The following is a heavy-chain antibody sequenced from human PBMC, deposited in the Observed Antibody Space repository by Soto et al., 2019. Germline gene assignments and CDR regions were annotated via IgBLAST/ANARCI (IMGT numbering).Heavy chain of an antibody. Sequence: QVQLHESGPQVVKTSETLSLTCSVSGISFNSYYWAWIRQPVGKGLEWIGHKFPTGSSTYSPPLGSRVTIGLDKSKNQVSLTLTSVTAADSGIYYCATLYSSFSYAGMDAWGQGTAVSVSS. CDR3: ATLYSSFSYAGMDA. CDR2: KFPTGSS. CDR1: GISFNSYY. D-gene: IGHD4-4*01. J-gene: IGHJ6*02. V-gene: IGHV4-4*07.